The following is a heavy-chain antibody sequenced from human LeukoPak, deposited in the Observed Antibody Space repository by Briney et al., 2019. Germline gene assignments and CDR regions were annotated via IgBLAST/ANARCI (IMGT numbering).Heavy chain of an antibody. V-gene: IGHV1-8*03. CDR3: ATASGSGWTYWFDP. D-gene: IGHD1-26*01. CDR2: MNPNSGNT. Sequence: ASVKVSCKASGYTFTGYYMHWVRQATGQGLEWMGWMNPNSGNTGYAQKFQGRVTITRNTSISTAYMELSSLRSEDTAVYYCATASGSGWTYWFDPWGQGTLVTVSS. J-gene: IGHJ5*02. CDR1: GYTFTGYY.